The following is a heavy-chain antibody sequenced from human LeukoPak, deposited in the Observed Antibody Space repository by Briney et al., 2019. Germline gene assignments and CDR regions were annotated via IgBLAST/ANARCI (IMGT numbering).Heavy chain of an antibody. J-gene: IGHJ4*02. V-gene: IGHV4-39*01. CDR1: GGSISSSSYY. CDR2: IYYSGST. D-gene: IGHD3-9*01. Sequence: SETLSLTCTVSGGSISSSSYYWGWIRQPPGKGLEWIGSIYYSGSTYYNPSLKSRVTISVDTSKNQFSLKLSSVTAADTAVYYCALALRYFDWLSPFDYWGQGTLVTVSS. CDR3: ALALRYFDWLSPFDY.